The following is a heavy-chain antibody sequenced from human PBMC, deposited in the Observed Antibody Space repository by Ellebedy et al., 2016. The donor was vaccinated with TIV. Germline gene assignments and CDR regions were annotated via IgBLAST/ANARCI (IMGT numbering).Heavy chain of an antibody. Sequence: PGGSLRLSCAASGFTFSSYDMHWVRHATGKGLEWVSAIGTACDTYYPGSVKGRFTISRENAKNSLYLQLNSLRAGDTAVYYCARATEGLDYWGQGTLVTVSS. J-gene: IGHJ4*02. D-gene: IGHD1-14*01. V-gene: IGHV3-13*01. CDR2: IGTACDT. CDR3: ARATEGLDY. CDR1: GFTFSSYD.